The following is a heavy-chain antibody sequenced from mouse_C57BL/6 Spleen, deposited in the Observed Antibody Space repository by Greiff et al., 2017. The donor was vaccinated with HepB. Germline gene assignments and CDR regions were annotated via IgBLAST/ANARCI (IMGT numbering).Heavy chain of an antibody. CDR3: ARSLYDYNYFDY. J-gene: IGHJ2*01. V-gene: IGHV1-66*01. Sequence: QVQLKQSGPELVKPGASVKISCKASGYSFTSYYIHWVKQRPGQGLEWIGWIYPGSGNTKYNEKFKGKATLTADTSSSTAYMQLSSLTSEDSAVYYCARSLYDYNYFDYWGQGTTLTVSS. CDR2: IYPGSGNT. CDR1: GYSFTSYY. D-gene: IGHD2-4*01.